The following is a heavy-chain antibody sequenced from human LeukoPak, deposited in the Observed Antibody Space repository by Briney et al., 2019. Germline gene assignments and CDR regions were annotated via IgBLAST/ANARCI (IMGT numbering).Heavy chain of an antibody. V-gene: IGHV1-18*01. Sequence: ASVKVSCKVSGGTFSSYPISWVRQAPGQGLEWMGWMSAYNGNTNYAQKLQGRVTMTTDTSTSTAYMELRSLRSDDTAVYYCARDRRDTAYYSGYYWYWFDPWGQGTLVTVSS. CDR1: GGTFSSYP. CDR2: MSAYNGNT. D-gene: IGHD3-22*01. J-gene: IGHJ5*02. CDR3: ARDRRDTAYYSGYYWYWFDP.